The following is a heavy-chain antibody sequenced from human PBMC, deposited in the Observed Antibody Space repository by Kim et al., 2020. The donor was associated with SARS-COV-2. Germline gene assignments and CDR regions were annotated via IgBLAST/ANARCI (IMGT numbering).Heavy chain of an antibody. CDR1: GFTFSSYG. D-gene: IGHD4-17*01. Sequence: GGSLRLSCAASGFTFSSYGMHWVRQAPGKGLEWVAVITYDGSNKYYADSVKGRFTISRDNSKNTLYLQMNSLRAEDTAVYYCAKGGDYGDSSDYWGQGTLVTVSS. CDR3: AKGGDYGDSSDY. J-gene: IGHJ4*02. V-gene: IGHV3-30*18. CDR2: ITYDGSNK.